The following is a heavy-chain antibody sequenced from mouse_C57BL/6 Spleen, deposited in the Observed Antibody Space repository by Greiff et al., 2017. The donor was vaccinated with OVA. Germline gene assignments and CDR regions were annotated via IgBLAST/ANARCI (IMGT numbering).Heavy chain of an antibody. CDR1: GYTFTSYW. Sequence: QVQLQQPGAELVKPGASVKLSCKASGYTFTSYWMQWVKQRPGQGLEWIGEIDPSDSYTNYNQKFKGKATLTVDTSSSTAYMQLSSLTSEDSAVYYCARYQLGENAMDDWGQGTSVTVSS. D-gene: IGHD4-1*02. V-gene: IGHV1-50*01. CDR3: ARYQLGENAMDD. J-gene: IGHJ4*01. CDR2: IDPSDSYT.